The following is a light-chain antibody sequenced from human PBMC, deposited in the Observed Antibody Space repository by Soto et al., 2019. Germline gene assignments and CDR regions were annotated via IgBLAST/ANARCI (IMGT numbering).Light chain of an antibody. CDR2: GAS. CDR1: QSVSNN. V-gene: IGKV3-15*01. Sequence: IVMTESPSTLSVSPGGRATLSCRVSQSVSNNLAWYQQKPGQAPRLLIYGASTRATGIPVRFSGSGSGTEFTLTISRLQSEDFAVYYCQHYNNGPPWTFGQGTKVDIK. J-gene: IGKJ1*01. CDR3: QHYNNGPPWT.